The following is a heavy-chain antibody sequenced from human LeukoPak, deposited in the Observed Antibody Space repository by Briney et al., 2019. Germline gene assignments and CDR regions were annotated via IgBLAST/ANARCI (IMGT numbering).Heavy chain of an antibody. D-gene: IGHD3-3*01. CDR3: AKRGSDFRALEY. Sequence: GGSLRLSCAASRFAFSNYVMNWVRQPPGKGLEWVSSITGSGGATYYADSIKGRFTISRDNSKNTLYLQMTSLKAEDTAVYYCAKRGSDFRALEYWGQGTLVTVSS. J-gene: IGHJ4*02. CDR1: RFAFSNYV. V-gene: IGHV3-23*01. CDR2: ITGSGGAT.